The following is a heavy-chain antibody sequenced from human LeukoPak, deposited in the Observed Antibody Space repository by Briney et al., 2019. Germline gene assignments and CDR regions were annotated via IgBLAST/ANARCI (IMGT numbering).Heavy chain of an antibody. D-gene: IGHD5-24*01. CDR1: GYSFTSYW. V-gene: IGHV5-51*01. CDR2: IYPGDSDT. CDR3: VRQETYLDY. J-gene: IGHJ4*02. Sequence: GESLKISCKGSGYSFTSYWVGWVRQMPGKGLEWMGVIYPGDSDTRYSPSFQGQVTISADKSINTAYLQWSSLKASDTAIYYCVRQETYLDYWGQGTLVTVSS.